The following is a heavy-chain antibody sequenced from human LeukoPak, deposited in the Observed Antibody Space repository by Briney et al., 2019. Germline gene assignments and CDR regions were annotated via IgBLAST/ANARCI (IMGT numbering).Heavy chain of an antibody. Sequence: SETLSLTCTVSGGSISSGSYDWYWIRQPAGKGLEWIGRIYTSGSSNYSPSLKSRVTISVDTSKNQFSLKLTSVTAADTAVYYCTEGRGIWGQGTLVTVSS. J-gene: IGHJ4*02. CDR1: GGSISSGSYD. D-gene: IGHD3-10*01. V-gene: IGHV4-61*02. CDR3: TEGRGI. CDR2: IYTSGSS.